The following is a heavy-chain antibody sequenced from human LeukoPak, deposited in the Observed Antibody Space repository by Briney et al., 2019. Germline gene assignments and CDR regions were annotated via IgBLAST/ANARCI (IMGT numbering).Heavy chain of an antibody. CDR1: GFTFSDYY. J-gene: IGHJ5*02. CDR2: ISGSGGST. Sequence: QPGGSLRLSCAASGFTFSDYYMSWIRQAPGKGLEWVSAISGSGGSTYYADSVKGRFTISRDNSKNTLYLQMNSLRAEDTAVYYCAKHYYGSSGYTYNWFDPWGQGTLVTVSS. V-gene: IGHV3-23*01. CDR3: AKHYYGSSGYTYNWFDP. D-gene: IGHD3-22*01.